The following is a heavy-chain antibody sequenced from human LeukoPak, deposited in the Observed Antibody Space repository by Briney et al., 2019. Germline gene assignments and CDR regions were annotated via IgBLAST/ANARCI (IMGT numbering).Heavy chain of an antibody. V-gene: IGHV3-9*03. CDR2: ISWNSGSI. D-gene: IGHD3-9*01. CDR3: ARAPYDILTGFSLDY. Sequence: PGGSLRLSCAASGFTFDDYAMHWVRQAPGKGLEWVSGISWNSGSIGYADSVKGRFTISRDNAKNSLYLQMNSLRAEDMALYYCARAPYDILTGFSLDYWGQGTLVTVSS. CDR1: GFTFDDYA. J-gene: IGHJ4*02.